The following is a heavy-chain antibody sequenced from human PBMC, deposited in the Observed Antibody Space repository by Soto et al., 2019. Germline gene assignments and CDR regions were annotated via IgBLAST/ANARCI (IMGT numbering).Heavy chain of an antibody. Sequence: QVQLQESGPGLVKPSQTLSLTCTVSGGSISSGGYYWSWIRQHPGKGLEWIGYIYYSGSTYYNPSLKSRVTISVDTSKNQFSLKLSSVTAADTAVYYCAREGGDGYLRHAYFDYWGQGTLVTVSS. V-gene: IGHV4-31*03. CDR2: IYYSGST. D-gene: IGHD5-12*01. CDR1: GGSISSGGYY. J-gene: IGHJ4*02. CDR3: AREGGDGYLRHAYFDY.